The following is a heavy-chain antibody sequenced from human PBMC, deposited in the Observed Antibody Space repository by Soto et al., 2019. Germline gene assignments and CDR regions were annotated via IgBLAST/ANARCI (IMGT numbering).Heavy chain of an antibody. J-gene: IGHJ6*02. CDR1: GGSISSGDYY. D-gene: IGHD3-3*01. V-gene: IGHV4-30-4*01. CDR3: ARDKRITIFGVVIEGDPTDYYGMDV. Sequence: PSETLYLTCTVSGGSISSGDYYWRWIRQPPGKGLEWIGYIYYSGSTYYNPSLKSRVTISVDTSKNQFSLKLSSVTAADTAVYYCARDKRITIFGVVIEGDPTDYYGMDVWGQGTTVT. CDR2: IYYSGST.